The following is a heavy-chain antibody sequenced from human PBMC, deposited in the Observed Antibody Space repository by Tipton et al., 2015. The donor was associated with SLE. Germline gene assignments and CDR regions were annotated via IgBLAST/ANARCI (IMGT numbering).Heavy chain of an antibody. Sequence: GSLRLSCVASGFTFSFSSLNWVRQAPGKGLEWVSSISGDSASIFYADSVQGRFTISRDYAKNSVYLQMNSLRAEDTAVYYCARDLSYKMDVWGQGTTVTVSS. V-gene: IGHV3-21*01. CDR2: ISGDSASI. J-gene: IGHJ6*02. CDR3: ARDLSYKMDV. D-gene: IGHD5-24*01. CDR1: GFTFSFSS.